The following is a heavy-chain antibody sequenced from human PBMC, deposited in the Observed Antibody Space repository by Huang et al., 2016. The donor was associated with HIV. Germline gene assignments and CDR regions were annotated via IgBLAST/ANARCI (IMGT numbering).Heavy chain of an antibody. Sequence: QMQLQQRGAGLLKPSETLSLTCGVSGGSFTGNYLTWICQAPGKGLGWIGEVKDSGATNYNPSLNGRVTISLDKSNRELSLDLRSVTAADTAVYYCARQWTILEWLLGLDVWGQGTTVIVSS. D-gene: IGHD3-3*01. CDR1: GGSFTGNY. V-gene: IGHV4-34*02. J-gene: IGHJ6*02. CDR3: ARQWTILEWLLGLDV. CDR2: VKDSGAT.